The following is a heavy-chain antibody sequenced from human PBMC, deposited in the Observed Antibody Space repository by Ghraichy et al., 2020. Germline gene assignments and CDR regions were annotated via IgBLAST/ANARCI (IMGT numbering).Heavy chain of an antibody. Sequence: SGPTLVKPTQTLTLTCTFSGFSLTTYGVGVVWIRQPPGKALEWLTVSHWNDDEHYWPSLKSRLTITKDTSKNQVVLTMTNMDPADTAKYYCGHRVVGRGIDYWGQGALVIVSS. CDR3: GHRVVGRGIDY. D-gene: IGHD2-15*01. J-gene: IGHJ4*02. CDR2: SHWNDDE. V-gene: IGHV2-5*01. CDR1: GFSLTTYGVG.